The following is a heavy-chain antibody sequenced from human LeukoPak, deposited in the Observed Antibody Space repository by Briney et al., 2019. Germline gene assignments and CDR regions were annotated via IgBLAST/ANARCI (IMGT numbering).Heavy chain of an antibody. J-gene: IGHJ4*02. Sequence: ASVKVSCKASGYTFTSYGISWVRQAPGQGLEWIGRISAYNGNTNYAQKLQGRVTMTTDTSTSTAYMELRSLRSDDTAVYYCARTLGIFGVVIAPYFDYWGQGTLVTVSS. CDR3: ARTLGIFGVVIAPYFDY. V-gene: IGHV1-18*01. D-gene: IGHD3-3*01. CDR1: GYTFTSYG. CDR2: ISAYNGNT.